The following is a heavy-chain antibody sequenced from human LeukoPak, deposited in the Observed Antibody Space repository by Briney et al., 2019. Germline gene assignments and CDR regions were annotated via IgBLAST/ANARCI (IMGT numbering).Heavy chain of an antibody. CDR2: INYNGTIT. CDR1: GFTFVDYG. J-gene: IGHJ4*02. D-gene: IGHD3-3*02. V-gene: IGHV3-20*04. CDR3: ARDRLGPSFSVSHFDL. Sequence: GGSLRLSCATSGFTFVDYGLSWVRRAPGKGLEWLCAINYNGTITDYADSVKGRFTISRDNAKNSLYLRMDSLRAEDTALYYCARDRLGPSFSVSHFDLWGQGTLVTVSS.